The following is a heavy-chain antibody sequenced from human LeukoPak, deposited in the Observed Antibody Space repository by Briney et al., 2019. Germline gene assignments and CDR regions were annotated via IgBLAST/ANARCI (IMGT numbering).Heavy chain of an antibody. CDR2: ISINARVT. V-gene: IGHV3-23*01. CDR3: ARDIPNSSWGLDV. Sequence: GGSLRLSCSASGFTFSTYAMAWVRQAPGKGLEWVSCISINARVTYYGESVRGRFTISRDNSKNTLYLQMNSLRADDAATYYCARDIPNSSWGLDVWGQGTAVTVS. D-gene: IGHD6-13*01. J-gene: IGHJ6*02. CDR1: GFTFSTYA.